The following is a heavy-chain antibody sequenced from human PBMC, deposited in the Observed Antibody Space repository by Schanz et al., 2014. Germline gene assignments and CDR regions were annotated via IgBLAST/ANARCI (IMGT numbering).Heavy chain of an antibody. Sequence: EVQLAESGGGLVQPGGSLRLSCAASTFTFSSDWMSWVRQAPGKGLEWVANIKEDGSVKDYVDSVKGRFTISRDNAKNSLYLQMTSRRAEDTAVYYCARNRGGRGQGTLVTVSS. D-gene: IGHD1-26*01. J-gene: IGHJ4*02. CDR2: IKEDGSVK. CDR1: TFTFSSDW. CDR3: ARNRGG. V-gene: IGHV3-7*02.